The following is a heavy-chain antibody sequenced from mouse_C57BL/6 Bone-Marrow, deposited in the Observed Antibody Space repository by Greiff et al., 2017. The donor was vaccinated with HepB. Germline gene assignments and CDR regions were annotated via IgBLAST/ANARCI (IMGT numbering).Heavy chain of an antibody. CDR3: ARSFYGSSLAWFAY. CDR1: GYTFTSYG. Sequence: VKLQESGAELARPGASVKLSCKASGYTFTSYGISWVKQRTGQGLEWIGEIYPRSGNTYYNEKFKGKATLTADKSSSTAYMDLRSLTSEDSAVYFCARSFYGSSLAWFAYWGQGTLVTVSA. D-gene: IGHD1-1*01. V-gene: IGHV1-81*01. CDR2: IYPRSGNT. J-gene: IGHJ3*01.